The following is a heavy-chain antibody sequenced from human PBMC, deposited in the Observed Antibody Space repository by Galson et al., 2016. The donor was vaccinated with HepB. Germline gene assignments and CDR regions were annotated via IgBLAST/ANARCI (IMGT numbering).Heavy chain of an antibody. CDR1: GGSVTRASYY. V-gene: IGHV4-61*01. D-gene: IGHD1-26*01. Sequence: SETLSLTCTVSGGSVTRASYYWSWIRQPPGKGLEWIGYIYYSGSTNYNPSLKSRVSISGDTSKNQFSLKLTSVAAADTAVYYYARGGGSYYVFDYWGQGTLVTVSS. J-gene: IGHJ4*02. CDR2: IYYSGST. CDR3: ARGGGSYYVFDY.